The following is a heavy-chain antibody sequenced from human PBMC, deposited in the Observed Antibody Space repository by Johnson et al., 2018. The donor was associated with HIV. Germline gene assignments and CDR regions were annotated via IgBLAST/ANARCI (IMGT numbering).Heavy chain of an antibody. Sequence: QVQLVESGGGLIQPGGSLRLSCAASGFTFSFYAMHWVRQAPGKGLEWVALILYDGSNKYYADSVQGRFTISRDNSKNTLYLQMNSLRAEDTAVYYCARDKIRGYPRRDAFDIWGQGTMVTVSS. D-gene: IGHD3-22*01. CDR2: ILYDGSNK. J-gene: IGHJ3*02. V-gene: IGHV3-30-3*01. CDR1: GFTFSFYA. CDR3: ARDKIRGYPRRDAFDI.